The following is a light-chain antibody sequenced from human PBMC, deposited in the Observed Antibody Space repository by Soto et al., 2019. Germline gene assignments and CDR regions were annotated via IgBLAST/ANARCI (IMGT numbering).Light chain of an antibody. J-gene: IGKJ5*01. V-gene: IGKV1-39*01. CDR3: QQRHSTSPIT. CDR2: GAS. CDR1: ESIKNY. Sequence: IQLTQSPATLSTAMGVRYTITCRASESIKNYLNWYQHKPGASPKLLIFGASHLESRVPSRFSGGGYGTEFTLSISRLQREDFATYHCQQRHSTSPITFGQGTRLHIK.